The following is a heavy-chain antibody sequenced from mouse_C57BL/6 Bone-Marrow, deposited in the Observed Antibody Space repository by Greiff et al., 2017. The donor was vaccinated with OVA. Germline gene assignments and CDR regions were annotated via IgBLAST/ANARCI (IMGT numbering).Heavy chain of an antibody. CDR1: GYTFTSYW. J-gene: IGHJ1*03. CDR3: ARRDDYGSTWYFDV. V-gene: IGHV1-53*01. CDR2: INPSNGGT. Sequence: VQLQQPGTELVKPGASVKLSCKASGYTFTSYWLHWVKQRPGQGLAWIGNINPSNGGTNYNEKFKSKATLTVDKSSSTAYMQLSSLTSEDSAVYYGARRDDYGSTWYFDVWGTGTTVTVSS. D-gene: IGHD1-1*01.